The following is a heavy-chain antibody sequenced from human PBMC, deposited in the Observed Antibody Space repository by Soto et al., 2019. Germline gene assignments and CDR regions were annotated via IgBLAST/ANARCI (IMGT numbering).Heavy chain of an antibody. CDR2: ISSSSGYM. J-gene: IGHJ4*02. V-gene: IGHV3-21*01. CDR3: VRDSYKMSHYGVF. CDR1: GFTFSSYD. D-gene: IGHD4-17*01. Sequence: EVQLVESGGGLVKPGGSLRLSCAASGFTFSSYDMTWVRQAPGKGLEWVSFISSSSGYMYYTDSVKGRFTISRDNAKNSLYLKMNSLGAEDTAVYFCVRDSYKMSHYGVFWGQGTLVTVSS.